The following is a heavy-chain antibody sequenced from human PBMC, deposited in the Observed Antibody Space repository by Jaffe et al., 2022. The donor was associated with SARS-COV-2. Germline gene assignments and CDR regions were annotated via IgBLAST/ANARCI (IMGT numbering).Heavy chain of an antibody. D-gene: IGHD3-22*01. Sequence: QVQLQESGPGLVKPSETLSLTCTVSGGSISSYYWSWIRQPPGKGLEWIGYIYYSGSTNYNPSLKSRVTISVDTSKNQFSLKLSSVTAADTAVYYCARVRYEDSSPFDYWGQGTLVTVSS. J-gene: IGHJ4*02. V-gene: IGHV4-59*01. CDR3: ARVRYEDSSPFDY. CDR1: GGSISSYY. CDR2: IYYSGST.